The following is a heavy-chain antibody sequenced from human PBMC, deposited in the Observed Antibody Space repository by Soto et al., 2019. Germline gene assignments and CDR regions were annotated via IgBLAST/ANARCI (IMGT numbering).Heavy chain of an antibody. V-gene: IGHV3-33*01. CDR2: IWYDGSNK. CDR3: AREAKDHDAFDI. J-gene: IGHJ3*02. D-gene: IGHD2-15*01. CDR1: GFTFSNYG. Sequence: SLRLSCAASGFTFSNYGMHWVRQAPGKGLEWVSVIWYDGSNKYYAESVKGRFTISRDNSKNTLFLEFNGLRAEDTAVYYCAREAKDHDAFDIWGQGTMVTVSS.